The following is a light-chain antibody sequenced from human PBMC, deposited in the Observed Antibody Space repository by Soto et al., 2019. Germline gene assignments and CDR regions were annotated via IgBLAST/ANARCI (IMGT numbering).Light chain of an antibody. J-gene: IGKJ4*01. CDR1: QSISKW. CDR3: HQYHSYPPT. Sequence: DIQMTQSPSTLSASVGDRVTITCRASQSISKWVGWYKQKRGRAPKLLIFDASSLDSGVPSRFSGSGSETEFTLTISGLQPYDFATYYCHQYHSYPPTFGGGTTVEIK. CDR2: DAS. V-gene: IGKV1-5*01.